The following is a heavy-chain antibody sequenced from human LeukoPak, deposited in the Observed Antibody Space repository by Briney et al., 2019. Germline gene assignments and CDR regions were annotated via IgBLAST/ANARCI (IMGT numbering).Heavy chain of an antibody. D-gene: IGHD3-22*01. Sequence: ESGPTLVKPTQTLTLTCTFSGFSPSTSGLGVGWIRQPPGKALEWLAFIFWNDDKRYSPSLKSRFTITKDTSKNQVVLTMTNMDPVDTATYYCAHSSYDSSGYYYFDYWGQGTLVSVSS. CDR2: IFWNDDK. J-gene: IGHJ4*02. CDR3: AHSSYDSSGYYYFDY. V-gene: IGHV2-5*01. CDR1: GFSPSTSGLG.